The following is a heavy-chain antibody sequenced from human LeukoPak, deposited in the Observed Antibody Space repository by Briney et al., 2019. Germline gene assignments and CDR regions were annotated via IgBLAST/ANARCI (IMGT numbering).Heavy chain of an antibody. CDR1: GGTFSSYA. J-gene: IGHJ4*02. D-gene: IGHD5-12*01. V-gene: IGHV1-69*04. Sequence: SVKVSCKASGGTFSSYAISWVRQAPGQGLEWMGRIIPILGIANYAQKFQGRVTITADKSTSTAYMELSSLRSEDTAVYYCARDSGYDQVVDYWGQGTLVTVSS. CDR2: IIPILGIA. CDR3: ARDSGYDQVVDY.